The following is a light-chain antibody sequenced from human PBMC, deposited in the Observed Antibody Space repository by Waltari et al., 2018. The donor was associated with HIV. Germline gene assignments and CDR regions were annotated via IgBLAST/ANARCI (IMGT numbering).Light chain of an antibody. CDR1: QDIRNF. Sequence: DIQMTQSPSSLSASVGGRVTITCRASQDIRNFLAWFQQKPGKAPQSLIYAASSLQSGVPSIFSGSGSETDFTLTISSLQPEDFATYYCQQYNSYPFTFGPGTKVDIK. J-gene: IGKJ3*01. V-gene: IGKV1-16*01. CDR2: AAS. CDR3: QQYNSYPFT.